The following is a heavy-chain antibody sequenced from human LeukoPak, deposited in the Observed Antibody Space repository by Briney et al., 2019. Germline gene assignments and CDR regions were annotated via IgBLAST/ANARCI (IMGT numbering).Heavy chain of an antibody. CDR1: GFTFSSYS. D-gene: IGHD2-15*01. CDR3: AKDRGVVVAAGPFDY. V-gene: IGHV3-21*04. CDR2: ISSSSSYI. J-gene: IGHJ4*02. Sequence: GGSLRLSCAASGFTFSSYSMNWVRQAPGKGLEWVSSISSSSSYIYYADSVKGRFTISRDNAKNSLYLQMNSLRAEDTALYYCAKDRGVVVAAGPFDYWGQGTLVTVSS.